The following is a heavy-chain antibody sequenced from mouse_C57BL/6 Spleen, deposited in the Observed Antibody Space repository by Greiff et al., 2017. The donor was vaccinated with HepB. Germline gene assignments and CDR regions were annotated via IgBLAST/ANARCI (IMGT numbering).Heavy chain of an antibody. Sequence: QVQLKQSGAELVRPGASVTLSCKASGYTFTDYEMHWVKQTPVHGLEWIGAIDPETGGTAYNQKFKGKAILTADKSSSTAYMELRSLTSEDSAVYYCSSIYYYGSRGAMDYWGQGTSVTVSS. D-gene: IGHD1-1*01. CDR3: SSIYYYGSRGAMDY. CDR2: IDPETGGT. V-gene: IGHV1-15*01. CDR1: GYTFTDYE. J-gene: IGHJ4*01.